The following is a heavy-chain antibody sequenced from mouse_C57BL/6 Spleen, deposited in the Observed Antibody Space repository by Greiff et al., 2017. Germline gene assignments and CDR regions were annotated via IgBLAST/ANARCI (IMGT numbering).Heavy chain of an antibody. V-gene: IGHV1-61*01. D-gene: IGHD2-1*01. Sequence: QVQLQQPGAALVRPGSSVKLSCKASGYTFTSYWMDWVKQRPGQGLEWIGNIYPSDSETHYNQKFKDKAPLTVDTASSTAYMQLSSLTSEDSAVYYCARESTMACMDYWCQGTSVTVSS. CDR3: ARESTMACMDY. J-gene: IGHJ4*01. CDR1: GYTFTSYW. CDR2: IYPSDSET.